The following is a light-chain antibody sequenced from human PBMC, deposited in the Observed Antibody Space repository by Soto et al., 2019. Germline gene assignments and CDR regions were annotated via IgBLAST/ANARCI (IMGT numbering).Light chain of an antibody. V-gene: IGLV4-69*01. J-gene: IGLJ3*02. Sequence: QAVVTQSPSASASLGASVKLTCTLSSGYSTYAIAWHQQQSEKGPRFLMKINYDGTHSKGDGFFDRFSGSSSGAERHLTISRLQSEDEADYSCQSLGTGIQVFGGGTKLTVL. CDR3: QSLGTGIQV. CDR2: INYDGTH. CDR1: SGYSTYA.